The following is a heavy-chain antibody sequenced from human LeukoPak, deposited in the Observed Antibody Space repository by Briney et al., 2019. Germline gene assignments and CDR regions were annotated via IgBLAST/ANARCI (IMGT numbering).Heavy chain of an antibody. D-gene: IGHD2-2*01. V-gene: IGHV1-18*01. Sequence: ASVKVSCKASGYTFTSYGISWVRQAPGQGLEWMGWISAFNGNTNYGNTKYAQKLQGRVTMTTDTSTSTAYMELRSLRSDDTAVYYCARQKYGAVYYFDYWGQGTLVTVSS. CDR3: ARQKYGAVYYFDY. CDR1: GYTFTSYG. J-gene: IGHJ4*02. CDR2: ISAFNGNT.